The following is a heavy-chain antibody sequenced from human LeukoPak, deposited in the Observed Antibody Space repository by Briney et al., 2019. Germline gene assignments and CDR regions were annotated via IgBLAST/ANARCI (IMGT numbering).Heavy chain of an antibody. CDR3: AKAPGCYPNYFDY. D-gene: IGHD3-22*01. V-gene: IGHV3-23*01. CDR2: ISGSGGST. J-gene: IGHJ4*02. Sequence: PGGSLRLSCAASGFTFSSYAMSWVRQAPGKGLEWVSGISGSGGSTYYADSLKGRFTISRDNSKNTLYLQMNSLRAEDTAVYYCAKAPGCYPNYFDYWGQGTLVTVSS. CDR1: GFTFSSYA.